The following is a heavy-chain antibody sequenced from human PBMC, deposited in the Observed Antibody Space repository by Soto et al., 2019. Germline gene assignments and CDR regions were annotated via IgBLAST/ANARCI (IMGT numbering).Heavy chain of an antibody. CDR1: GGTFSTSA. Sequence: VQLEQSGPEVKKPGSSVKVSCKASGGTFSTSALSWVRQAPGQGLEWMGGIMPVFATSDYAQKFQGRVTISAGASRSTAYMELGSLTSDDPAVYYCARDKDRLHLGGNYYDIVAVWGQGNAVTVSS. V-gene: IGHV1-69*12. CDR3: ARDKDRLHLGGNYYDIVAV. D-gene: IGHD3-16*01. CDR2: IMPVFATS. J-gene: IGHJ6*02.